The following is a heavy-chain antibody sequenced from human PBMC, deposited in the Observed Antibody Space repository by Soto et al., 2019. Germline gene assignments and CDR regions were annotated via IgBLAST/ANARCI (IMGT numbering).Heavy chain of an antibody. J-gene: IGHJ5*02. D-gene: IGHD3-22*01. CDR1: GGTFSSYA. CDR2: IIPIFGTA. V-gene: IGHV1-69*13. Sequence: AASVKVSCKASGGTFSSYAISWVRQAPGQGLEWMGGIIPIFGTANYAQKFQGRVTITADESTSTAYMELSSLRSEDTAVYYCARDLDYYDSSGYYSPVGFDPWGQGTLVTVSS. CDR3: ARDLDYYDSSGYYSPVGFDP.